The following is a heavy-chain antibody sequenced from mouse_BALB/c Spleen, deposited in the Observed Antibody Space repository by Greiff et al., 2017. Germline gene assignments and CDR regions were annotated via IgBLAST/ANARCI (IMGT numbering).Heavy chain of an antibody. CDR3: ARQEVYYGSSFAWFAY. CDR1: GFTFSSYT. J-gene: IGHJ3*01. CDR2: ISNGGGST. Sequence: EVQRVESGGGLVQPGGSLKLSCAASGFTFSSYTMSWVRQTPEKRLEWVAYISNGGGSTYYPDTVKGRFTISRDNAKNTLYLQMSSLKSEDTAMYYCARQEVYYGSSFAWFAYWGQGTLVTVSA. V-gene: IGHV5-12-2*01. D-gene: IGHD1-1*01.